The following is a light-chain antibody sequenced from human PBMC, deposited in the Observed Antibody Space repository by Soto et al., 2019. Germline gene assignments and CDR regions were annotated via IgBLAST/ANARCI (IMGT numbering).Light chain of an antibody. CDR1: RTDIGGYNL. V-gene: IGLV2-14*01. J-gene: IGLJ1*01. CDR3: SAYSAGSTLLV. Sequence: QSVLTQPASVSGSPGQTITISCTGTRTDIGGYNLVSWYQQHPGKAPKLLIHEVSNRPSGSSNRFTGSKSDNMASLTISGLRAEDEADYYCSAYSAGSTLLVFGSGTKLTVL. CDR2: EVS.